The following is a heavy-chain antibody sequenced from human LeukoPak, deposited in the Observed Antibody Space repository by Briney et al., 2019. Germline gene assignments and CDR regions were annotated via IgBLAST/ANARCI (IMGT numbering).Heavy chain of an antibody. CDR3: ARDPNSAL. D-gene: IGHD4-23*01. CDR2: IYTGGTT. V-gene: IGHV4-4*07. Sequence: PSETLSLTCIVSGGSINNYYWSWIRQPAGKGLEWIGRIYTGGTTNYNPSLKSRVTISVDMSKNQFSLRLSSMTAADTAVYYCARDPNSALWGQGTLVTDSS. J-gene: IGHJ4*02. CDR1: GGSINNYY.